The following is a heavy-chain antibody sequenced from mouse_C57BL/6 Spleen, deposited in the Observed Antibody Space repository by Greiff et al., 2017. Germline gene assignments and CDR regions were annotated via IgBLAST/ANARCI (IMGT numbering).Heavy chain of an antibody. Sequence: EVQRVESEGGLVQPGSSMKLSCTASGFTFSDYYMAWVRQVPEKGLEWVANINYDGSSTYYLDSLKSRFIISRDNAKNILYLQMSSLKSEDTATYYCARAPNWDYFDYWGQGTTLTVSS. D-gene: IGHD4-1*01. V-gene: IGHV5-16*01. CDR1: GFTFSDYY. J-gene: IGHJ2*01. CDR3: ARAPNWDYFDY. CDR2: INYDGSST.